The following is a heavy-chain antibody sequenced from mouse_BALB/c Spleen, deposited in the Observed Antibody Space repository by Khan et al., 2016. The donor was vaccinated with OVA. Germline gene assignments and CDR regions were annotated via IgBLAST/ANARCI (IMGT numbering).Heavy chain of an antibody. D-gene: IGHD1-2*01. V-gene: IGHV1-77*01. J-gene: IGHJ3*01. CDR3: ARRNYFGYTLAY. CDR1: GYTFTDYY. CDR2: LSPGSGDT. Sequence: QVQLKQSGAELARPGASVKLSCKASGYTFTDYYINWVKQRTGQGLEWIGELSPGSGDTYYNEKFKGKATLTADKSSTTAYMQLSSLASEASTVYFCARRNYFGYTLAYWGQGTMVT.